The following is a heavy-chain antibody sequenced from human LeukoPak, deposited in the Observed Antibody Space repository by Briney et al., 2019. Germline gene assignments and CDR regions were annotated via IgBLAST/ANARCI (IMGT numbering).Heavy chain of an antibody. CDR2: ITGSGGTT. Sequence: GGSLRLSCAASGFTFSTYAMSWVCQAPGKGLNWVSTITGSGGTTYYADSVKGRFTISRDNSKNTLFLQMHSLRAEDTAIYYCAKHATEGGSSSTSSWDYWGQGTLVTVSS. V-gene: IGHV3-23*01. D-gene: IGHD2-2*01. CDR1: GFTFSTYA. J-gene: IGHJ4*02. CDR3: AKHATEGGSSSTSSWDY.